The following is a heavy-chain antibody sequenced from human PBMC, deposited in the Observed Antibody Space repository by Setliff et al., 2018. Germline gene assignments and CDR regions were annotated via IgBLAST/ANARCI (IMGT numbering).Heavy chain of an antibody. CDR3: ARDYLRSNYDFWSGPPNWFDP. D-gene: IGHD3-3*01. J-gene: IGHJ5*02. CDR1: GFTFSNYW. CDR2: INSDGTTT. Sequence: GESLKISCEASGFTFSNYWMYWVRQIPGKGLVWVSRINSDGTTTDYADSVKGRFTISRDNPKNTLFLQMNSLRAEDTAVYYCARDYLRSNYDFWSGPPNWFDPWGQGTLVTVSS. V-gene: IGHV3-74*01.